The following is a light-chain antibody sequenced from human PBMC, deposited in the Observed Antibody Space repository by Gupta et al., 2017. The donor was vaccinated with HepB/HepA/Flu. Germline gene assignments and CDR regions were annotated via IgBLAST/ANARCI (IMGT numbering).Light chain of an antibody. CDR1: KLGDKY. J-gene: IGLJ2*01. CDR2: QDS. V-gene: IGLV3-1*01. Sequence: SYELTQPPSVSVSLRQTASITCSGDKLGDKYACWYQQKPGQSPVLVIYQDSKRPSGIPERFSGSNSGNTATLTISGTQAMDEADYYCQAWDSSTVVFGGGTKLTVL. CDR3: QAWDSSTVV.